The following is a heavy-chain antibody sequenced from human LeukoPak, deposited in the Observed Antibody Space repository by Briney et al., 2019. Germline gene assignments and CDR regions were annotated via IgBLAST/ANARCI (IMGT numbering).Heavy chain of an antibody. D-gene: IGHD2-2*02. Sequence: SETLSLTCAVYGGSFSGYYWSWIRQPPGKGREWIGEINHSGSTNYNPSLKSRVTISVDTSKNQFSLKLSSVTAADTAVYYCARGGRIVVVPAAIGGWFDPWGQGTLVTVSS. J-gene: IGHJ5*02. CDR2: INHSGST. V-gene: IGHV4-34*01. CDR1: GGSFSGYY. CDR3: ARGGRIVVVPAAIGGWFDP.